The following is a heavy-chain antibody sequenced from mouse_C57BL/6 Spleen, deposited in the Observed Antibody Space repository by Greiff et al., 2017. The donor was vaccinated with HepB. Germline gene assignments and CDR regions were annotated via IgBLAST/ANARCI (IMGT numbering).Heavy chain of an antibody. CDR3: ARDYGSSYDFAY. V-gene: IGHV1-54*01. Sequence: VHLVESGAELVRPGTSVKVSCKASGYAFTNYLVEWVKQRPGQGLEWIGVINPGSGGTNYNEKFKGKATLTADKSSSTAYMQLSSLTSEDSAVYFCARDYGSSYDFAYWGQGTLVTVSA. CDR1: GYAFTNYL. CDR2: INPGSGGT. D-gene: IGHD1-1*01. J-gene: IGHJ3*01.